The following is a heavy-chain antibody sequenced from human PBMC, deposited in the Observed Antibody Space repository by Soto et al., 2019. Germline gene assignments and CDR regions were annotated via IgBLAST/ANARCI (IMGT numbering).Heavy chain of an antibody. V-gene: IGHV4-34*01. Sequence: SETLSLTCAVYGGSFSGYYWSWIRQPPGKGLEWIGEINHSGSTNYNPSLKSRVTISVDTSKNQFSLKLSSVTAADTAVYYCARGLKSRGGSSWYVVPYFDYWGQGTLVTVSS. D-gene: IGHD6-13*01. CDR1: GGSFSGYY. CDR3: ARGLKSRGGSSWYVVPYFDY. CDR2: INHSGST. J-gene: IGHJ4*02.